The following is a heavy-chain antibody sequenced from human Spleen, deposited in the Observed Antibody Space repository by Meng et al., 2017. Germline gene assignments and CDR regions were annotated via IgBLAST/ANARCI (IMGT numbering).Heavy chain of an antibody. CDR2: ISSSGSTI. CDR3: ARDFVGSAFDI. D-gene: IGHD2-21*01. J-gene: IGHJ3*02. Sequence: GGSLRLSCAASGFTFSSYEMNWVRQAPGKGLEWVSYISSSGSTIYYADSVKGRFTISRDNAENSLYLQMNSLRVEDTAIYYCARDFVGSAFDIWGQGTMVTVSS. CDR1: GFTFSSYE. V-gene: IGHV3-48*03.